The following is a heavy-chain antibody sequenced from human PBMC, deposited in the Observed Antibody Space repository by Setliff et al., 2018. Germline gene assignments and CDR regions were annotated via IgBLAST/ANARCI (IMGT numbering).Heavy chain of an antibody. D-gene: IGHD3-9*01. V-gene: IGHV4-61*02. J-gene: IGHJ3*02. Sequence: SETLSLTCTVSGDSITSGSDYWNWIRQPAGKGLEWIGRIYTTGNTNYNPSLESRVTIPVDTSKKQFSLMLTSVTAADTAVYYCARDMGQPYYDDLTGFSPEAFDIWGQGTMVTVSS. CDR1: GDSITSGSDY. CDR2: IYTTGNT. CDR3: ARDMGQPYYDDLTGFSPEAFDI.